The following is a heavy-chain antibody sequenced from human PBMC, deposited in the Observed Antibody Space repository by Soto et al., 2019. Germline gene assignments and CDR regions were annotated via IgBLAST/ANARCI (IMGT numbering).Heavy chain of an antibody. CDR1: GFTFSSYA. V-gene: IGHV3-23*01. Sequence: EVQLLESGGGLVQPGGSLRLSCAASGFTFSSYAMSWVRQAPGKGLEWVSAISGSGGSTYYADSVKGRFTISRDNSKNTLYLQMNSLRAEDTAVYYCAEDKGKRYYYDNDAFDIWGQGTMVTVSS. CDR2: ISGSGGST. J-gene: IGHJ3*02. CDR3: AEDKGKRYYYDNDAFDI. D-gene: IGHD3-22*01.